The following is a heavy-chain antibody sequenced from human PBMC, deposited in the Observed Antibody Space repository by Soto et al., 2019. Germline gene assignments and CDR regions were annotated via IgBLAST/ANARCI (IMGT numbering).Heavy chain of an antibody. D-gene: IGHD3-3*01. V-gene: IGHV3-48*01. CDR2: ISSSGSTI. J-gene: IGHJ4*02. CDR1: GFTFSSYS. CDR3: ARAGYRSVDY. Sequence: EVQLVESGGGLVQPGGSLRLSCAASGFTFSSYSMNWVRQAPGKGLEWVSYISSSGSTIYYADSVRGRFTISRDNAKNSLYLQMNSLRAEDTAVDYCARAGYRSVDYWGQGTLVTVSS.